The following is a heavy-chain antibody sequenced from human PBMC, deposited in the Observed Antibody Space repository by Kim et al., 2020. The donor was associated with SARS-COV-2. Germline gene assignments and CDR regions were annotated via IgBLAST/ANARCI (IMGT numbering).Heavy chain of an antibody. D-gene: IGHD5-18*01. V-gene: IGHV4-39*01. CDR3: ARLHVDTAMVTEDY. Sequence: TPPLKSRVPMSVDTSKNQCSLKLSSVTAADTAVYYCARLHVDTAMVTEDYWGQGTLVTVSS. J-gene: IGHJ4*02.